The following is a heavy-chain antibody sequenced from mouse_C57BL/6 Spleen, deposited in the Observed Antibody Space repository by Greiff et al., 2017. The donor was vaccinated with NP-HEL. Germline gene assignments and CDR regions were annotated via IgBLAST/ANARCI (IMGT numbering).Heavy chain of an antibody. CDR1: GYTFTSYT. D-gene: IGHD1-1*01. V-gene: IGHV1-4*01. CDR2: INPSSGYT. CDR3: ASITTVVAPYAMEY. Sequence: QVQLQQSGAELARPGASVKMSCKASGYTFTSYTMHWVKQRPGQGLEWIGYINPSSGYTKYNQKFKDKATLTADKSSSTAYMQLSSLTSEDSAVYYCASITTVVAPYAMEYWGQGTSVTV. J-gene: IGHJ4*01.